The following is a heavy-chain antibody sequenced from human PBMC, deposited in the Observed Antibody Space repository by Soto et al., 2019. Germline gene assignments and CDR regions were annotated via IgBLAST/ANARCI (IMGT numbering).Heavy chain of an antibody. CDR3: TREPHSDRSGGSCYSDY. D-gene: IGHD2-15*01. V-gene: IGHV3-49*03. J-gene: IGHJ4*02. CDR1: GLTFGDYA. CDR2: IRSKAYGGTT. Sequence: GGSLRLSCTASGLTFGDYAMSWFRQAPGKGLEWVGFIRSKAYGGTTEYAASVKGRFTISRDDSKSIAYLQMNSLKTEDTAVYYCTREPHSDRSGGSCYSDYWGQGTLVTVSS.